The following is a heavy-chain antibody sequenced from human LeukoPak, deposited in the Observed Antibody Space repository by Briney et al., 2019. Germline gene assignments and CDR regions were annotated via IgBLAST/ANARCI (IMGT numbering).Heavy chain of an antibody. J-gene: IGHJ4*02. V-gene: IGHV4-38-2*01. CDR3: ARTPSITIFGVVIMPTQFDY. D-gene: IGHD3-3*01. CDR1: GYSISSGYY. Sequence: SETLSLTCAVSGYSISSGYYWGWIRQPPGKGLEWIGSIYHSGSTYYNPSLKSRVTISVDTSKNQFSLKLSSVTAADTAVCYCARTPSITIFGVVIMPTQFDYWGQGTLVTVSS. CDR2: IYHSGST.